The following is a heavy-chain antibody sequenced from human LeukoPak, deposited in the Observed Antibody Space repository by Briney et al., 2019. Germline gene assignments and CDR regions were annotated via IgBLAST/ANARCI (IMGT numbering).Heavy chain of an antibody. CDR2: IIPIFGIA. Sequence: ASVKVSCKASGYTFTSYGISWVRQAPGQGLEWMGRIIPIFGIANYAQKFQGRVTITADKSTSTAYMELSSLRSEDTAVYYCARAIDSSSSHFFDYWGQGTLVTVSS. V-gene: IGHV1-69*04. CDR1: GYTFTSYG. J-gene: IGHJ4*02. CDR3: ARAIDSSSSHFFDY. D-gene: IGHD6-6*01.